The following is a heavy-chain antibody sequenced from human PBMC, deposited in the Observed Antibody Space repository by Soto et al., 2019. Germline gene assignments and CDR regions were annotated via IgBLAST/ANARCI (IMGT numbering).Heavy chain of an antibody. D-gene: IGHD1-26*01. CDR3: ARWETTGGLDV. Sequence: QVQLVESGGGVVQPGTSLRVSCVGSGFTFRSYVIHWVRQAPGKGLEWVALTSYDGRDKYYADSVRGRFTISRDNSRNTVDLQMDSLKLEDTALYYCARWETTGGLDVWGQGTLVSVSS. CDR1: GFTFRSYV. V-gene: IGHV3-30*19. J-gene: IGHJ1*01. CDR2: TSYDGRDK.